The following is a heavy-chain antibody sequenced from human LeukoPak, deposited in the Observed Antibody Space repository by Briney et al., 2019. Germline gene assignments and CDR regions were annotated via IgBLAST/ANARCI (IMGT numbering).Heavy chain of an antibody. J-gene: IGHJ5*02. Sequence: GGCLRLSCAASGFTFSSYSRNWVRHSPGEERERVSYISSVVISGTSRTIYYADSMKGRFTIARENDKNSVYLQMNNVRDEDTAVYYCARDRDSDFWSGYWELDPWGQGNLVTVSS. CDR2: ISSVVISGTSRTI. CDR1: GFTFSSYS. CDR3: ARDRDSDFWSGYWELDP. V-gene: IGHV3-48*02. D-gene: IGHD3-3*01.